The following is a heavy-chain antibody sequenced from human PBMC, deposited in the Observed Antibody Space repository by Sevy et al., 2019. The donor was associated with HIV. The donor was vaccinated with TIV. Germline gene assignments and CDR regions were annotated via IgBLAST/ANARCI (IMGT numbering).Heavy chain of an antibody. Sequence: GESLKISCAASGFTFSKYWMGWVRQAPGKGLEWVANIKQDEGQKYYVDSVKGRFTLSRDNAKNSLYLQMNSLRAEDTAVYFCARDDGNYYFHYWGQGTLVTVSS. CDR1: GFTFSKYW. CDR2: IKQDEGQK. J-gene: IGHJ4*02. V-gene: IGHV3-7*01. D-gene: IGHD1-7*01. CDR3: ARDDGNYYFHY.